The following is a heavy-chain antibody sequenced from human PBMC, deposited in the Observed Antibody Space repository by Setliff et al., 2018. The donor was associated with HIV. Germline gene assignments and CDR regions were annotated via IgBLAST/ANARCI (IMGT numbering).Heavy chain of an antibody. J-gene: IGHJ4*02. D-gene: IGHD1-1*01. CDR1: GYSIRSGYY. V-gene: IGHV4-38-2*01. CDR2: MFRTGTS. CDR3: ATVGGTRYLDY. Sequence: SETLSPTCAVPGYSIRSGYYWGWIRQPPGKGLEWNGTMFRTGTSYYNPSLTSRVTISQDTSKNQFSLKLTSLTAADTAVYYCATVGGTRYLDYWGQGKLVTVSS.